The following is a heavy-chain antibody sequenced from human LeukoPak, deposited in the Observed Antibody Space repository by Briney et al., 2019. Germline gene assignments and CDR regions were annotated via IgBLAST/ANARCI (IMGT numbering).Heavy chain of an antibody. CDR2: IYTSGST. J-gene: IGHJ4*02. Sequence: SETLSLTCTVSGGSISSYYWSWIRQPAGKGLEWIGRIYTSGSTNYNPALKSRVTMSVDTSKNQFSLKLSSVTAADTAVDYCARASNGGYDSSGYYYYYFDYWGQGTLVTVSS. D-gene: IGHD3-22*01. CDR3: ARASNGGYDSSGYYYYYFDY. V-gene: IGHV4-4*07. CDR1: GGSISSYY.